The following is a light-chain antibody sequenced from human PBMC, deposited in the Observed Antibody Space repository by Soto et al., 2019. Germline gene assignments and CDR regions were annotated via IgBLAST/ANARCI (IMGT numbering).Light chain of an antibody. CDR3: QQSVSTPLS. CDR1: QSVNKY. Sequence: DIQMTQSPSSLSASVGDRVTISCRASQSVNKYLNWYPQKPGNVPTLRIYASSTLQGGVPSRFNGSGFGTDFTVTISNLQPEDFATYYCQQSVSTPLSFGGGTKGEI. CDR2: ASS. J-gene: IGKJ4*01. V-gene: IGKV1-39*01.